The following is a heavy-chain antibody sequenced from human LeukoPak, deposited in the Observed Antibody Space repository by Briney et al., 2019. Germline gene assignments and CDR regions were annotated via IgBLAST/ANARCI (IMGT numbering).Heavy chain of an antibody. D-gene: IGHD3-9*01. J-gene: IGHJ3*02. CDR1: GFTFSNAW. Sequence: GGSLRLSCAASGFTFSNAWMSWVRQAPGKGLEWVGRIKSKTEGGTTDYTAPVKGRFIISRDDSKNTLYLQMNSLKTEDAALYYCTTVVQFNYHFLTGFSDAFDIWGQGTMVTVSS. CDR3: TTVVQFNYHFLTGFSDAFDI. V-gene: IGHV3-15*01. CDR2: IKSKTEGGTT.